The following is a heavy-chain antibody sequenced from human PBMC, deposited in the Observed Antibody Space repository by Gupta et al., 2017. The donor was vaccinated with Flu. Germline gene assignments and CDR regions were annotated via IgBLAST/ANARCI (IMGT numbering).Heavy chain of an antibody. CDR3: ARAYYYDSSGYYFDY. J-gene: IGHJ4*02. CDR2: INPNSGGT. V-gene: IGHV1-2*04. D-gene: IGHD3-22*01. Sequence: QVQLVQSGAEVKKPGASVKVSCKASGYTFTAYYMLWVRQAPGQGLEWMGWINPNSGGTNYAQKFQGWVTMTRDTSISTAYMELSRLRSDDTAVYYCARAYYYDSSGYYFDYWGQGTLVTVSS. CDR1: GYTFTAYY.